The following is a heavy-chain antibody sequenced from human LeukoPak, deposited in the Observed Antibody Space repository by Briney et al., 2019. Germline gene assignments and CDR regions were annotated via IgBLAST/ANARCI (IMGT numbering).Heavy chain of an antibody. J-gene: IGHJ6*03. V-gene: IGHV3-74*01. D-gene: IGHD3-22*01. CDR1: GFTFSSYW. CDR3: ARPRRPYYYDSSGLDYYYMDV. CDR2: INTDGSST. Sequence: PGGSLRLSCAASGFTFSSYWMHWVRQAPGKGLVWVSRINTDGSSTSYADPVKGRFTISRDNAKNTLHLQMNSVRAEDTAVYYCARPRRPYYYDSSGLDYYYMDVWGKGTTVTVSS.